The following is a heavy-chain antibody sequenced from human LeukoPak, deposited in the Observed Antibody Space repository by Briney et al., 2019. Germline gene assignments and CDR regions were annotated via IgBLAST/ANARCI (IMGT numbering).Heavy chain of an antibody. CDR2: ISSSSSYI. D-gene: IGHD6-19*01. CDR3: ARQPGGQWLEGGYYYYGMDV. J-gene: IGHJ6*02. Sequence: GGSLRLSCAASGFTFSNAYMNWVRQAPGKGLEWVSSISSSSSYIYYADSVKGRFTISRDNAKNSLYLQMNSLRAEDTAVYYCARQPGGQWLEGGYYYYGMDVWGQGTTVTVSS. V-gene: IGHV3-21*01. CDR1: GFTFSNAY.